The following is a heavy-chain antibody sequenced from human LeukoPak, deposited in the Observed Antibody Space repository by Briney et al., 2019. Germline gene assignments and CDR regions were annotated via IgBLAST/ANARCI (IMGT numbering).Heavy chain of an antibody. Sequence: GGSLRLSCAASGFTCSNAWMSWVRQAPGKGLEWVGRIKSKTDGGTTDYAAPVKGRFTISRDDSKNTLYLQMNSLKTEDTAVYYCTTDYGDYYFDYWGQGTLVTVSS. CDR3: TTDYGDYYFDY. V-gene: IGHV3-15*01. D-gene: IGHD4-17*01. J-gene: IGHJ4*02. CDR1: GFTCSNAW. CDR2: IKSKTDGGTT.